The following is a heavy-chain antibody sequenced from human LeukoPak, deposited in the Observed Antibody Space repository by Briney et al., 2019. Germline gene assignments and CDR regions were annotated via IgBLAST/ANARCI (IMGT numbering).Heavy chain of an antibody. CDR1: GFTFSAYT. CDR2: ISYVGGTE. Sequence: GASLRLSCAASGFTFSAYTMHWVRQAPGKGLEWVPVISYVGGTEYHADSVKGRFTISRDNSKNTLYLQMNSLRAEDTALYYCAKGDSSEVWGQGTTVTVSS. J-gene: IGHJ6*02. D-gene: IGHD6-19*01. CDR3: AKGDSSEV. V-gene: IGHV3-30-3*01.